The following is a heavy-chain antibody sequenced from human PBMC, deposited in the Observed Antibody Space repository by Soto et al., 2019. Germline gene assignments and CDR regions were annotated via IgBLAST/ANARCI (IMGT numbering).Heavy chain of an antibody. CDR3: ARDTSTSYSSGIAY. D-gene: IGHD6-19*01. CDR1: GGTFSSYA. CDR2: IIPIFGTA. Sequence: QVQLVQSGAEVKKPGSSVKVSCKASGGTFSSYAISWVRQAPGQGLEWMGGIIPIFGTANYAQKFQGRVTITADESTSTDYMELSSLRSEDTAVYYCARDTSTSYSSGIAYWGQGTLVTVSS. J-gene: IGHJ4*02. V-gene: IGHV1-69*01.